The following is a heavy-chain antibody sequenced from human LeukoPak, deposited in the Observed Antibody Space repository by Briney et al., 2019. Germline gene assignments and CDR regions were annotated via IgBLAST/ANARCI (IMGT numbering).Heavy chain of an antibody. J-gene: IGHJ6*03. V-gene: IGHV1-69*05. CDR1: VGTFSSYA. CDR3: ASSPSITIFGVVTDYYMDV. CDR2: IIPIFGTA. Sequence: ASVKVSCKASVGTFSSYAISWVRQAPGQGLEWMGGIIPIFGTANYAQKFQGRVTITTDESTRTAYMELSSLRSEDTAVYYCASSPSITIFGVVTDYYMDVWGKGTTVTVSS. D-gene: IGHD3-3*01.